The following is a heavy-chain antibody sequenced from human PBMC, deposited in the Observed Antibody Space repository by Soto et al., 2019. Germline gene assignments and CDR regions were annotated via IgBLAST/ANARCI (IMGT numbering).Heavy chain of an antibody. CDR1: GDSISNLDYF. D-gene: IGHD7-27*01. CDR3: ARGRYCLTGRCFPNWFDS. CDR2: IYKSATT. V-gene: IGHV4-30-4*01. Sequence: TLSLTCSVSGDSISNLDYFWAWIRQPPGQALEYIGYIYKSATTYYNPSFESRVAISVDTSKSQFSLNVTSVTAADTAVYFCARGRYCLTGRCFPNWFDSWGQGARGTVSA. J-gene: IGHJ5*01.